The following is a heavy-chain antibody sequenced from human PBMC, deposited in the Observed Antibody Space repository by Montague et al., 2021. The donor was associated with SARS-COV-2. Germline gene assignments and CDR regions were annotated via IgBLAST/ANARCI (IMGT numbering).Heavy chain of an antibody. J-gene: IGHJ3*02. Sequence: SETLSLTCAVSGGSLSTPHYWSWVRQPPGKGLEWIGEVHHSGNANYNASFNGRATISVDKSKNQFSLTLTSVTAADTAVFFCVREKAGGLRNVFDIWGQGTTVTVSS. CDR1: GGSLSTPHY. CDR3: VREKAGGLRNVFDI. CDR2: VHHSGNA. V-gene: IGHV4-4*02.